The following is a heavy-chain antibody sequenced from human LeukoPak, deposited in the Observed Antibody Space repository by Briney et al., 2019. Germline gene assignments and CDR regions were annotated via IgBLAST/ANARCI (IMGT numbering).Heavy chain of an antibody. CDR1: GGSISSSSYY. Sequence: SETLSLTCTVSGGSISSSSYYWGWIRQPPGKGLEWIGSIYYNGFTYYNPSLKSRVTISIDTSKNQFSLKLSSVTAADTAVYYCARVNDFWTDYGYFQHWGQGTLVTVSS. J-gene: IGHJ1*01. V-gene: IGHV4-39*07. D-gene: IGHD3/OR15-3a*01. CDR2: IYYNGFT. CDR3: ARVNDFWTDYGYFQH.